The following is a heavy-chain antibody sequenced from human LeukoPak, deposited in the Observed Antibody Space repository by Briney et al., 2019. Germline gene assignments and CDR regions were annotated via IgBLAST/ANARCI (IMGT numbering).Heavy chain of an antibody. J-gene: IGHJ6*02. Sequence: GGSLRLSCSASGFTFSNAWMDWVRQAPGKGLEWVGRSKSKTDGGTTDYAAPVKGRFTISRDYSKNTLYLQMNSLKTEDTAVYYCSTALPWDVWGQGTTVTVSS. V-gene: IGHV3-15*01. CDR3: STALPWDV. CDR2: SKSKTDGGTT. CDR1: GFTFSNAW.